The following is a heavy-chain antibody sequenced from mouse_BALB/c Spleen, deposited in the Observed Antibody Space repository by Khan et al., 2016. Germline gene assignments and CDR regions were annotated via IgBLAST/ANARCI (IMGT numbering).Heavy chain of an antibody. J-gene: IGHJ4*01. CDR3: ARTGDYPYYAMDY. D-gene: IGHD2-13*01. CDR1: GYTFTNYG. CDR2: INSNTGEP. Sequence: QIQLVQSGPELKKPGETVKISCKASGYTFTNYGMNWVKQAPGKGLKWMGWINSNTGEPTYAEEFKGRLAFSLETSASTAYLQINNLKNEDTATYVCARTGDYPYYAMDYWGQGTSVTVSS. V-gene: IGHV9-3*02.